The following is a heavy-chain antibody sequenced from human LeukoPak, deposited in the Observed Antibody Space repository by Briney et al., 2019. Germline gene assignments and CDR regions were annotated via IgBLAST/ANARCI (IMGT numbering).Heavy chain of an antibody. V-gene: IGHV1-8*01. CDR2: MNPNSGNT. Sequence: GASVKVSCKASGYSFTSYDINWVRQATGQGPEWMGWMNPNSGNTGYAQKFQGRVTMTRNTSISTAYMVLSSLRSEDTAVYYCARARSGRSTSFHLGYWGQGTLVTVSS. CDR1: GYSFTSYD. D-gene: IGHD2-2*01. CDR3: ARARSGRSTSFHLGY. J-gene: IGHJ4*02.